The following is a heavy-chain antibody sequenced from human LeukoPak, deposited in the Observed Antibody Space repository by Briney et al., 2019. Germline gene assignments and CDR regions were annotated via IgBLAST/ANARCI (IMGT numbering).Heavy chain of an antibody. V-gene: IGHV1-69*02. J-gene: IGHJ5*02. Sequence: ASVKVSCKASGGTFSSYTISWVRQAPGQGLEWMGRIIPILDIANYAQKFQGRVTITADKSTSTAYMELSSLRSEDTATYYCARSDGYGYNWFDPWGQGTLVTVSS. CDR1: GGTFSSYT. D-gene: IGHD5-18*01. CDR3: ARSDGYGYNWFDP. CDR2: IIPILDIA.